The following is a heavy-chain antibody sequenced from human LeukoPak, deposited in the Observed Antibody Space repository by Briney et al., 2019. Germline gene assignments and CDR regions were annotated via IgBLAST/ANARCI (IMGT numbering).Heavy chain of an antibody. D-gene: IGHD3-10*01. CDR1: GGSIDRSYNY. V-gene: IGHV4-39*01. J-gene: IGHJ5*02. Sequence: SETLSLTCTVSGGSIDRSYNYWGWIRQPPGKGLEWIGSIFYTGSAYYNPSLKSRITMSVDTSRKQFSLKLTSATAADTAVYYCAKGALYYSSGTYYTQDWFDPWGQGTLVIVSS. CDR2: IFYTGSA. CDR3: AKGALYYSSGTYYTQDWFDP.